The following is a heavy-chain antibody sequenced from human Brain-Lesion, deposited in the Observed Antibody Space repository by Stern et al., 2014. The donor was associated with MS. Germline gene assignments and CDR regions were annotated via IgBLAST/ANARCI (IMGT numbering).Heavy chain of an antibody. V-gene: IGHV1-24*01. CDR3: ATLAPGAGGNYYRRFDY. CDR2: FDPEDGET. Sequence: VQLVQSGAEVKKPGASVKVSCKASGYTLTDLSMHWVRQAPRKGLEWMGGFDPEDGETIYAPKFQGRVTMTEDTSTDPASLELSSVRSEDTAVYYCATLAPGAGGNYYRRFDYWGQGTLVTVSS. J-gene: IGHJ4*02. CDR1: GYTLTDLS. D-gene: IGHD1-26*01.